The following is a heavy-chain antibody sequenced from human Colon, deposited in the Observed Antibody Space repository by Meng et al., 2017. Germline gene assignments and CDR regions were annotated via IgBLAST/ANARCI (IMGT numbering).Heavy chain of an antibody. CDR3: ARDTLYGTDY. D-gene: IGHD4-17*01. J-gene: IGHJ4*02. CDR2: MSDSGTT. V-gene: IGHV4-31*03. CDR1: GGSIKSGGYH. Sequence: QVHLHESGPGLVSPSEDLALVCTVSGGSIKSGGYHWGWVRQHPGTGLEYIGFMSDSGTTDYTPSLRSRVSISEIGSSKNQFSLTLRSVTAADTATYFCARDTLYGTDYWGQGVLVTVSS.